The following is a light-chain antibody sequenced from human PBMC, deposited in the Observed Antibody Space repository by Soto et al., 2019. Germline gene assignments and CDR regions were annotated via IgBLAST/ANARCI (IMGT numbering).Light chain of an antibody. J-gene: IGKJ5*01. Sequence: EIMWTQSPATLSVSPGEGATLSCRASQSVSDNLAWYQQKPGQAPRLLIYGAHTRATGIPARFSGSGSGTEFTLTISSLQSEDFAVYYCQQYSKWPPAISFGQGTRLEIK. CDR1: QSVSDN. CDR2: GAH. CDR3: QQYSKWPPAIS. V-gene: IGKV3-15*01.